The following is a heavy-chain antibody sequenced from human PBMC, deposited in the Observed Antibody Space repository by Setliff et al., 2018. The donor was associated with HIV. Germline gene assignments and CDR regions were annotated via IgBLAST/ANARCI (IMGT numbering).Heavy chain of an antibody. Sequence: ASVKVSCKVSGYTLTELSIHWVRRAPGKGLEWMGGFVPEHSETIYAQKFQGRVTMTEDTSTDTAFMELSGLTSEDTAVYYCATRGDLLGRRASTVTVYYYYLDVWGNGTTVTVSS. V-gene: IGHV1-24*01. J-gene: IGHJ6*03. CDR1: GYTLTELS. D-gene: IGHD4-17*01. CDR3: ATRGDLLGRRASTVTVYYYYLDV. CDR2: FVPEHSET.